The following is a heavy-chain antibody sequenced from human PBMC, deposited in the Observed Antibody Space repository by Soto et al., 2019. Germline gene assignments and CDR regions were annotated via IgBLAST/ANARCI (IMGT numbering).Heavy chain of an antibody. J-gene: IGHJ4*02. D-gene: IGHD6-25*01. CDR3: AKDRYSSGSVDY. Sequence: GGSLRLSCAASGFTFSSYGMHWVRQAPGKGLEWVAVISYDGSNKYYADSVKGRFTISRDNSKNTLYLQMNSLGAEDTAVYYCAKDRYSSGSVDYWGQGTLVTVSS. CDR2: ISYDGSNK. CDR1: GFTFSSYG. V-gene: IGHV3-30*18.